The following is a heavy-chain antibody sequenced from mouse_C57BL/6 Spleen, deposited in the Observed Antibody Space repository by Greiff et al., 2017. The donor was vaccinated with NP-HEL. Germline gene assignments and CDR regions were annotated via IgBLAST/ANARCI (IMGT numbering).Heavy chain of an antibody. J-gene: IGHJ1*03. CDR3: ARDQGTTVVRWYFDV. D-gene: IGHD1-1*01. Sequence: EVQLVESGPGLVKPSQSLSLTCSVTGYSITSGYYWNWIRQFPGNKLEWMGYISYDGSNNYNPSLKNRISITRDTSKNQFFLKLNSVTTEDTATYYCARDQGTTVVRWYFDVWGTGTTVTVSS. CDR1: GYSITSGYY. CDR2: ISYDGSN. V-gene: IGHV3-6*01.